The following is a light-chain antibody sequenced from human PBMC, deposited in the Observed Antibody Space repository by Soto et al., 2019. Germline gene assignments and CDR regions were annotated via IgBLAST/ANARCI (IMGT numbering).Light chain of an antibody. CDR3: QQAPRFTLT. CDR2: AAS. Sequence: SSLSADVGDTVTLTCRASQSVDNYLKWYQQKPGKAPGLLIYAASTLQSGVPSRFSASGSGTDFTLTIRSLPPDDFATYHCQQAPRFTLTFAGGTKVDIK. V-gene: IGKV1-39*01. CDR1: QSVDNY. J-gene: IGKJ4*01.